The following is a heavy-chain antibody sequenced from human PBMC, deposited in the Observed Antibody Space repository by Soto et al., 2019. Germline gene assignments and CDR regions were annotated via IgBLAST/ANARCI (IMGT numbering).Heavy chain of an antibody. CDR3: VRGGSTYAS. J-gene: IGHJ5*01. D-gene: IGHD4-4*01. CDR2: IKPDESEK. V-gene: IGHV3-7*01. CDR1: GFTFSDSW. Sequence: EVQLVESGGGLVQPGGSLRLSCTASGFTFSDSWMTWVRQAPGKGLEWVARIKPDESEKKYADSVKGRFSISRDNAKNSMYLQMDSLRGEDTAVYYCVRGGSTYASWGHGTLVTVSS.